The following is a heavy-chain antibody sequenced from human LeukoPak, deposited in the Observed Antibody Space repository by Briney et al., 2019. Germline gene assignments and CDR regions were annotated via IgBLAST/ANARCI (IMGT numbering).Heavy chain of an antibody. V-gene: IGHV3-11*04. D-gene: IGHD5/OR15-5a*01. CDR3: ARYSYGVDDFDY. CDR1: GFTFSDYY. CDR2: ISTSGNTI. J-gene: IGHJ4*02. Sequence: GGSLRLSCAASGFTFSDYYMSWIRQAPGKGLDWVSYISTSGNTIYDADSVKGRFTISRDNAKNSLYLQMSSLRAEDTAVYYCARYSYGVDDFDYWGQGTLVTVSS.